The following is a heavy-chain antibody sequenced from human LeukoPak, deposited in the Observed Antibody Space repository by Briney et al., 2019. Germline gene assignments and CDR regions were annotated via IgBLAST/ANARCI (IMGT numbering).Heavy chain of an antibody. D-gene: IGHD6-19*01. CDR2: FFYSGST. CDR1: GGSISSNYY. CDR3: ARQVIGVAVAGTRAEYFQH. Sequence: PSETLSLTCTVSGGSISSNYYWGWIRQPPGKGLEWIVSFFYSGSTYYNPSLKSRVTISVDTSKNQFSLKLSSVTAADTAVYYCARQVIGVAVAGTRAEYFQHWGQGTLVTVSS. J-gene: IGHJ1*01. V-gene: IGHV4-39*01.